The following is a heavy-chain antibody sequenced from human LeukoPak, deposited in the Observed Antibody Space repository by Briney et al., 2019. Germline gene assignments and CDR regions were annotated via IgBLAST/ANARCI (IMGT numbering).Heavy chain of an antibody. J-gene: IGHJ4*02. D-gene: IGHD2-21*01. CDR2: IYYSGST. CDR1: GGSISSGDYY. CDR3: ARVPLYCGGDCLYFDY. Sequence: PSETLSLTCTVSGGSISSGDYYWSWIRQPPGKGLEWIGYIYYSGSTYYNPSLKSRVTISVDTSKNQFSLKLSSVTAADTAVYYCARVPLYCGGDCLYFDYWGQGTLVTDSS. V-gene: IGHV4-30-4*08.